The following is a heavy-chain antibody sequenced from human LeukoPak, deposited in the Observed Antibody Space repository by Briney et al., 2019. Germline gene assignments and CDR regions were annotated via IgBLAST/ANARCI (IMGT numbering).Heavy chain of an antibody. Sequence: PSETLSLTCTVSGGSISSYYWSWIRQPPGKGLEWIGYIYYSGSTNYNPSLKSRVTMSVDTSKKQFSLKLSSVTAADTALYYCARDYDYWGQGTLVTVSS. CDR2: IYYSGST. CDR3: ARDYDY. J-gene: IGHJ4*02. V-gene: IGHV4-59*12. CDR1: GGSISSYY.